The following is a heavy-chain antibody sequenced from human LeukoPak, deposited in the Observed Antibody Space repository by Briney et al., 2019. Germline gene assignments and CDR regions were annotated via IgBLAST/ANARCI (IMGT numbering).Heavy chain of an antibody. CDR3: ASGQLSGKGFDY. CDR1: GFTVSGNY. Sequence: GGSLRLSCAASGFTVSGNYMTWVRQAPGKWLEWVSVIYTGGNANYADSVKGRFIISRETSKNTVNLQMNSLRAEDTAVYYCASGQLSGKGFDYWGQGTLVTVSS. CDR2: IYTGGNA. J-gene: IGHJ4*02. D-gene: IGHD1-26*01. V-gene: IGHV3-66*01.